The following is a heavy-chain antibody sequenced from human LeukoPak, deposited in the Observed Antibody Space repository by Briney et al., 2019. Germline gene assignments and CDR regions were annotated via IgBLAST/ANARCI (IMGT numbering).Heavy chain of an antibody. J-gene: IGHJ4*02. CDR1: GGSISSYY. CDR2: IYYSGST. CDR3: ARVRSWSDFDY. Sequence: SETLSLTCTVSGGSISSYYWSWIRQPPGKGLEWIGYIYYSGSTYYNPSLKSRVTISIDTSKNQFSLRLSSVTAADTAVHYCARVRSWSDFDYWGQGTLVTVSS. D-gene: IGHD6-13*01. V-gene: IGHV4-59*01.